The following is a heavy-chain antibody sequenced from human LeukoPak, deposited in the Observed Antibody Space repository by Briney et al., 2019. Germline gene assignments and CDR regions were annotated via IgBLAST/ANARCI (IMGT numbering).Heavy chain of an antibody. V-gene: IGHV3-21*04. CDR1: GFTFSSYS. D-gene: IGHD1-26*01. CDR2: ISSSSSYI. Sequence: GSLRLSCAASGFTFSSYSMNWVRQAPGKGLEWVSSISSSSSYIYYADSVKGRFTISRDNAKNSLYLQMNSLRAEDTAVYYCASPGYAYSGSPIAFDIWGQGTMVTVSS. J-gene: IGHJ3*02. CDR3: ASPGYAYSGSPIAFDI.